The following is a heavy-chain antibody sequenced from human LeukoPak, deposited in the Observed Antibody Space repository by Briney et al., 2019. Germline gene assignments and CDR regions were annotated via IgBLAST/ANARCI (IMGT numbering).Heavy chain of an antibody. CDR3: ARRRWFGEFLDLDY. V-gene: IGHV4-34*01. CDR2: INHSGST. CDR1: GGSFSGYY. D-gene: IGHD3-10*01. J-gene: IGHJ4*02. Sequence: SETLSLTCAVYGGSFSGYYWSWIRQPPGKGLEWIGEINHSGSTNYNPSLKSRVTISVDTSKNQFSLKLSSVTAADTAVYYCARRRWFGEFLDLDYWGQGTLVTVSS.